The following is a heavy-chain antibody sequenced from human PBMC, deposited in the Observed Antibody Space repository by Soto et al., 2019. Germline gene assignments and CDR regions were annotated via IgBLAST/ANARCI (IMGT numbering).Heavy chain of an antibody. Sequence: GGSLRLSCAASGFTFSSYGMHWVRQAPGKGLEWVAVIWYDGSNKYYADSVKGRFTISRDNSKNTLYLQMNSLRAEDTAVYYCARDRIAAEGILYYWGQGTLVTVSS. CDR1: GFTFSSYG. D-gene: IGHD6-13*01. J-gene: IGHJ4*02. CDR2: IWYDGSNK. V-gene: IGHV3-33*01. CDR3: ARDRIAAEGILYY.